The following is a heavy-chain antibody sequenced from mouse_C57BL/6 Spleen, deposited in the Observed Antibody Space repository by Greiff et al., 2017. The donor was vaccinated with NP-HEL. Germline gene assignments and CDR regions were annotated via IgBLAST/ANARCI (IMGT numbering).Heavy chain of an antibody. Sequence: VQLQQPGAELVMPGASVKLSCKASGYTFTSYWMHWVKQRPGQGLEWIGEIDPSDSYTNYNQKFKGKSTLTVDKSSSTAYMQLSSLTSEDSAVYYCARNKMVTTAYYYAMDYWGKGTSVTVSS. CDR3: ARNKMVTTAYYYAMDY. V-gene: IGHV1-69*01. CDR2: IDPSDSYT. CDR1: GYTFTSYW. J-gene: IGHJ4*01. D-gene: IGHD2-2*01.